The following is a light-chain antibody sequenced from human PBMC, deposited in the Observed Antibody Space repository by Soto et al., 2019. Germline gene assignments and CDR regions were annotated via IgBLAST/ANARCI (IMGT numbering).Light chain of an antibody. Sequence: QSALTQPASVSGSPGQSITISCTGTSSDVGSYNLVSWYQQHPGKAPKLMIYEGSKRPSGVPDRFSGSKSGTSASLAITGLQAEDEADYYCQSYDNSLSVYVFGTGTKVTVL. CDR1: SSDVGSYNL. V-gene: IGLV2-14*02. J-gene: IGLJ1*01. CDR2: EGS. CDR3: QSYDNSLSVYV.